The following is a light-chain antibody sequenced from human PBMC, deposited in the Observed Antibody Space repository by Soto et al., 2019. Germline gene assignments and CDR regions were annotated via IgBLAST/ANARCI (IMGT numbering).Light chain of an antibody. V-gene: IGLV2-14*03. CDR3: SAYTVSRTYV. CDR1: SSDVGAYNF. Sequence: QSALTQPASVAGSPGQSITISCTGTSSDVGAYNFVSWHQQHPGKAPKLMIYNVYDRPSGLSYRFSGSKSGNTASLTISGLQGEDEADSYCSAYTVSRTYVFGTGTKVTVL. J-gene: IGLJ1*01. CDR2: NVY.